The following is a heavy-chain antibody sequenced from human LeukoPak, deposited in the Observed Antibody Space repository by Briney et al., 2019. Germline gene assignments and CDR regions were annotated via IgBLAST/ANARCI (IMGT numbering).Heavy chain of an antibody. Sequence: GGSLRLSCAASGFTFSTYSLKWVRQAPGKGLEWVSYISDSGAMYYADSVRGRFTISRENAQNQLFLQMNSLRAEDTAVYYCARDGGYRGYDADCWGQGTLVTVSS. V-gene: IGHV3-48*01. D-gene: IGHD5-12*01. CDR1: GFTFSTYS. CDR2: ISDSGAM. J-gene: IGHJ4*02. CDR3: ARDGGYRGYDADC.